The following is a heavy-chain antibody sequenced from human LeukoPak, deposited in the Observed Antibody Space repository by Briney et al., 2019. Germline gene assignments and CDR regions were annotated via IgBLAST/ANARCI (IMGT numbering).Heavy chain of an antibody. Sequence: ASVTVSCKASGGTFSSYAISWVRQAPGQGLEWMGRIIPILGIANYAQKFQGRVTITADKSTSTAYMELSSLRSEDTAVYYCARDPAGSSWDYYFDYWGQGTLVTVSS. J-gene: IGHJ4*02. CDR2: IIPILGIA. D-gene: IGHD6-13*01. CDR1: GGTFSSYA. CDR3: ARDPAGSSWDYYFDY. V-gene: IGHV1-69*04.